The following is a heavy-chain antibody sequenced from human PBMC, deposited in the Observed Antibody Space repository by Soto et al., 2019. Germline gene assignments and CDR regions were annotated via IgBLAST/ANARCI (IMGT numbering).Heavy chain of an antibody. V-gene: IGHV3-23*01. CDR3: AKEGDRGYSSSSGADV. J-gene: IGHJ6*02. Sequence: EVQLLESGGGLVQPGGSLRLSCAASGFTFSSYAMSWVRQAPGKGLEWVSDISGSGGSTYYADSVKGRLTISRDNSKNTLYLQMNSLRAEDRAVYYCAKEGDRGYSSSSGADVWGQGTTVTVSS. D-gene: IGHD6-6*01. CDR1: GFTFSSYA. CDR2: ISGSGGST.